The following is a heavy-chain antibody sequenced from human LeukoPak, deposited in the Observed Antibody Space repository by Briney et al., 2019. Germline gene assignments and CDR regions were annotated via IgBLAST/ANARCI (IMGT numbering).Heavy chain of an antibody. CDR3: ARDRPPPDYDFWSGYLQGYYYYGMDV. D-gene: IGHD3-3*01. CDR1: GGTFSSYT. J-gene: IGHJ6*02. CDR2: IIPILGIA. Sequence: SVKVSCKASGGTFSSYTISWVRQAPGQGLEWMGRIIPILGIANSAQKFQGRGTITADKSTSTAYMELSSLRSEDTAVYYCARDRPPPDYDFWSGYLQGYYYYGMDVWGQGTTVTVSS. V-gene: IGHV1-69*04.